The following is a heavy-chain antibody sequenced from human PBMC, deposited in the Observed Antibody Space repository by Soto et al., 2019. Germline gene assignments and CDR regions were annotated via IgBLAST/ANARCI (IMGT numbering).Heavy chain of an antibody. CDR2: IYWDEDK. J-gene: IGHJ4*02. Sequence: QITLKESGPTLVKPTQTLTLTCTFSGFSLSTSGVGVDWIRQPPGKALEWLALIYWDEDKRYSPSLKSRLTITKDTSKDQVVLTMTNMDPVDTATYYCAHRRDGLDYWGQGTLVTVSS. CDR3: AHRRDGLDY. V-gene: IGHV2-5*02. CDR1: GFSLSTSGVG.